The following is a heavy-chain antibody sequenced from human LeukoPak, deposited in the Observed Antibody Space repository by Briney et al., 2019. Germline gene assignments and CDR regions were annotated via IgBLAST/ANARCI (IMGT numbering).Heavy chain of an antibody. CDR3: ARAPRGYYFDY. J-gene: IGHJ4*02. D-gene: IGHD3-16*01. CDR1: GYTFTTFG. Sequence: ASVRVSCKASGYTFTTFGISWVRQAPGQGLEWMGWINPNSGGTNYAQKFQGRVTMTRDTSISTAYMELSRLRSDDTAVYYCARAPRGYYFDYWGQGTLVTVSS. CDR2: INPNSGGT. V-gene: IGHV1-2*02.